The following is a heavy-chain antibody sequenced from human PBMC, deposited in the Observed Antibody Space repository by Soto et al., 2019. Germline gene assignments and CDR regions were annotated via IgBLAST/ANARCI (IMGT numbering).Heavy chain of an antibody. J-gene: IGHJ4*02. V-gene: IGHV5-10-1*01. CDR2: IDPSDSYT. Sequence: PGESLKISCKASGYRFTSYWISWLRQMPGKGLEWMGRIDPSDSYTNYRPSFQGHVTISADKSISTAYLQWNSLKASDTAMYYCARPRSGWSTHFDYWGQGTLVTVSS. CDR3: ARPRSGWSTHFDY. D-gene: IGHD2-15*01. CDR1: GYRFTSYW.